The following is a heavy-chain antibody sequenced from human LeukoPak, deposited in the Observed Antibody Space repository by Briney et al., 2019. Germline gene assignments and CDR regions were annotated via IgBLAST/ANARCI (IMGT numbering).Heavy chain of an antibody. D-gene: IGHD3-22*01. V-gene: IGHV3-30*18. J-gene: IGHJ4*02. Sequence: PGRSLRLSCAASGFTFSSYGVHWVRQAPGKGLEWVAVISYDGSNKYYADSVKGRFTISRDNSKNTLYLQMNSLRAEDTAVYYCAKESERRIPDYYDSSGYYYYFDYWGQGTLVTVSS. CDR2: ISYDGSNK. CDR3: AKESERRIPDYYDSSGYYYYFDY. CDR1: GFTFSSYG.